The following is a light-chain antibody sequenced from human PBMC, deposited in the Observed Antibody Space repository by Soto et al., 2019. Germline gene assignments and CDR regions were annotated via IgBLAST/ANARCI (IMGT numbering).Light chain of an antibody. J-gene: IGKJ2*01. Sequence: IVLTQSPVTLSLSPGEGATLSCRASQSVTGTNLAWYQQRAGQAPRLLIYDAVRRATGIPDRFSGSGSGTDFTLTISRLEPEDFAVYYYHQYGSSLGTFGQGTKVEI. CDR2: DAV. CDR1: QSVTGTN. V-gene: IGKV3-20*01. CDR3: HQYGSSLGT.